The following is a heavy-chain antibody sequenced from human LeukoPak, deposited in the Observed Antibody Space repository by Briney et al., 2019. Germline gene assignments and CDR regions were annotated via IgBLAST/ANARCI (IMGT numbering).Heavy chain of an antibody. CDR3: ARVGGNYEGLIDY. Sequence: GASVKVSCKASGYTFTGYYMHWVRQAPGQGLEWMGYIYPNSGATKYAQKFQGRVTMTRDTSISTAYMQLRSLRSDDTAMYYCARVGGNYEGLIDYWGQGTLVTVSS. CDR1: GYTFTGYY. D-gene: IGHD1-7*01. V-gene: IGHV1-2*02. J-gene: IGHJ4*02. CDR2: IYPNSGAT.